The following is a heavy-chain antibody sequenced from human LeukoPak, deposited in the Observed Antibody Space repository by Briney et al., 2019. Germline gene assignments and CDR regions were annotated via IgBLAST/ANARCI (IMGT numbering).Heavy chain of an antibody. J-gene: IGHJ6*02. CDR1: GFTFSSYA. CDR3: AKNLYCGGGSCYPSALGMDV. D-gene: IGHD2-15*01. Sequence: GGPLRLSCAASGFTFSSYAMSWVRQAPGKGLEWVSSISGSGNRTYYADSVKGRFTISRDNSKNTLFLQMNSLRAEDTAVYYCAKNLYCGGGSCYPSALGMDVWGQGTTVTVSS. V-gene: IGHV3-23*01. CDR2: ISGSGNRT.